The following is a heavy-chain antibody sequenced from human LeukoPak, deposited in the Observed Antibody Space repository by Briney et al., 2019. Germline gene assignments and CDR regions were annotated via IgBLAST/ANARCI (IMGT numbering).Heavy chain of an antibody. Sequence: GGSLRLSCAASRFTFSRYGMHWVRQAPGKGLEWVSAISGSGGSTYYADSVKGRFTISRDNSKNTLYLQMNSLRAEDTAVYYCAKSLVVVDYWGQGTLVTVSS. CDR2: ISGSGGST. V-gene: IGHV3-23*01. D-gene: IGHD2-15*01. CDR3: AKSLVVVDY. CDR1: RFTFSRYG. J-gene: IGHJ4*02.